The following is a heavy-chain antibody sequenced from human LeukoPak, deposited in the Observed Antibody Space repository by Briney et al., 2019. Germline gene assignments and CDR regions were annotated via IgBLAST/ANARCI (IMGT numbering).Heavy chain of an antibody. J-gene: IGHJ6*03. CDR3: ARSSEGRYYYDSSGFSYYYYYMDV. CDR2: MYYSGNT. Sequence: SETLSLTCTVSGGSIRTSSYYWGWIRQPPGKGLEWIGSMYYSGNTYYNPSLKSRVTISVDTSKNQFSLKLSSVTAADTAVYYCARSSEGRYYYDSSGFSYYYYYMDVWGKGTTVTISS. D-gene: IGHD3-22*01. CDR1: GGSIRTSSYY. V-gene: IGHV4-39*07.